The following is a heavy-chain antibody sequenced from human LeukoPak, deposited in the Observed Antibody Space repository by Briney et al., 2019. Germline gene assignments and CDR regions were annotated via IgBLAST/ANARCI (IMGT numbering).Heavy chain of an antibody. CDR2: ISSSSSYI. V-gene: IGHV3-21*01. CDR1: GFTFSSYS. D-gene: IGHD3-3*01. Sequence: PGGSLRLSCAASGFTFSSYSMNWVRQAPGKGLEWVSSISSSSSYIYYADSVKGRFTISRDNAKNSLYLQMNSLRAEDTAVYYCARGGYDFWSGYPSDYWGQGTLVTVSS. CDR3: ARGGYDFWSGYPSDY. J-gene: IGHJ4*02.